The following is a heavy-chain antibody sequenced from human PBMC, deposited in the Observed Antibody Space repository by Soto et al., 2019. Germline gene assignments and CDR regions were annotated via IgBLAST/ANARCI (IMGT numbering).Heavy chain of an antibody. J-gene: IGHJ3*01. Sequence: SETLSLTCTVSGGSISSYYWSWIRQPAGKGLEWIGRIYTSGSTNYNPSLKSRVTMSVDTSKNQFSLKLSSVTAADTAVYYCARVAGGNDCSSTSCPLDLWGKGTMVTGSS. CDR1: GGSISSYY. CDR3: ARVAGGNDCSSTSCPLDL. V-gene: IGHV4-4*07. CDR2: IYTSGST. D-gene: IGHD2-2*01.